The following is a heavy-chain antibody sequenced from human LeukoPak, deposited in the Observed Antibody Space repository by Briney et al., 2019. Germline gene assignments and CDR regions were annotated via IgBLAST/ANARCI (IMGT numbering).Heavy chain of an antibody. J-gene: IGHJ5*02. Sequence: ASVKVSCKASGYTFTDYDINWVRQATGQGLEWMGWMNPNSGNTGYALKFQSRVTMTRNTSINTAYMELNSLRSEDTAVYYCARARSYRHQLNALSYWFDPRGQGTLVTVSS. D-gene: IGHD5-24*01. CDR2: MNPNSGNT. CDR1: GYTFTDYD. V-gene: IGHV1-8*02. CDR3: ARARSYRHQLNALSYWFDP.